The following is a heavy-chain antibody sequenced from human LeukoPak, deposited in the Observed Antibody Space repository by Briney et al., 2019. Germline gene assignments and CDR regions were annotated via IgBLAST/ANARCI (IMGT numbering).Heavy chain of an antibody. CDR2: IIPILGIA. CDR1: GYTFTSYD. J-gene: IGHJ4*02. D-gene: IGHD3-16*01. V-gene: IGHV1-69*04. Sequence: GASVKVSCKTSGYTFTSYDINWVRQATGQVLGWMGRIIPILGIANYAQKFQGRVTITADKSTSTAYMELSSLRSEDTAVYYCARAAEMGDFDYWGQGTLVTVSS. CDR3: ARAAEMGDFDY.